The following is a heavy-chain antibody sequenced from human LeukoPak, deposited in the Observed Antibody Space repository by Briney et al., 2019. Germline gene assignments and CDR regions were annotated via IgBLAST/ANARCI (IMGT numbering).Heavy chain of an antibody. V-gene: IGHV4-59*01. J-gene: IGHJ5*02. CDR2: IYYSGST. D-gene: IGHD3-16*01. CDR1: GGSISSYY. Sequence: SETLSLTCTVSGGSISSYYWSWIRQPPGKGLEWIGYIYYSGSTNYNPSLKSRVTISVDTSKNQFSLKLSSVTAADTVVYYCARVSPKTLRFDPWGQGTLVTVSS. CDR3: ARVSPKTLRFDP.